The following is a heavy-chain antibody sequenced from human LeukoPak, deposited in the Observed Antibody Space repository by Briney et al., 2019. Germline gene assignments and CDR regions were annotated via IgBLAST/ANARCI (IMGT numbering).Heavy chain of an antibody. J-gene: IGHJ4*02. CDR1: GFTFSSYS. V-gene: IGHV3-7*01. D-gene: IGHD3-10*01. CDR3: ARERSDTLVRGVPIFDY. Sequence: GGSLRLSCAASGFTFSSYSMNWVRQAPGKGLEWVANIKQDGSEKYYVDSVKGRFTISRDNAKNSLYLQMNSLRAEDTAVYYCARERSDTLVRGVPIFDYWGQGTLVTVSS. CDR2: IKQDGSEK.